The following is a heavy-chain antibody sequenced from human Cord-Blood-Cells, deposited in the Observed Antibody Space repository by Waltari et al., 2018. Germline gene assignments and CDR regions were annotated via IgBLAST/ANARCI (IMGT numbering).Heavy chain of an antibody. CDR2: IYHSGST. J-gene: IGHJ4*02. Sequence: QVQLQESGPALVKPSETLSLTCAVSGYSMCSDYYWGCIRPPPGKGLEWIGSIYHSGSTYYNPSLKSLVTISVDTSKNQFCLKLSSVTAADTAVYYCARGGDLELSHSPYLHLDYWGQGTLVTVSS. CDR1: GYSMCSDYY. CDR3: ARGGDLELSHSPYLHLDY. V-gene: IGHV4-38-2*01. D-gene: IGHD1-7*01.